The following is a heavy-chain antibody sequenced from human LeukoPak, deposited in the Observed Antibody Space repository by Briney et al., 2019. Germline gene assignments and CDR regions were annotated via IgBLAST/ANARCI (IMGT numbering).Heavy chain of an antibody. CDR1: GGTFSSYT. V-gene: IGHV1-69*02. CDR3: AAESGSYNDAFDI. Sequence: SVKVSCKASGGTFSSYTISWVRHAPGQGLEWMGRIIPILGIADYAQKFQGRVTITADKSTSTAYRELSSLRSEDTAVNYCAAESGSYNDAFDIWGQGTMVTVSS. CDR2: IIPILGIA. J-gene: IGHJ3*02. D-gene: IGHD1-26*01.